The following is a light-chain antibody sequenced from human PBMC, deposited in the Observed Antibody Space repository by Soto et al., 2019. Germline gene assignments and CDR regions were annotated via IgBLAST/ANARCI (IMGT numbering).Light chain of an antibody. Sequence: QSALPQPASVSGSHGQSITISCTGTSSDVGGYDYVSWYQLHPGKAPKLMVFEVNNRPSGVSYRFSGSKSGNTASLTISGLQAEDEADYFCSSYSISTAYLFGTGTKVTVL. V-gene: IGLV2-14*01. CDR3: SSYSISTAYL. CDR1: SSDVGGYDY. CDR2: EVN. J-gene: IGLJ1*01.